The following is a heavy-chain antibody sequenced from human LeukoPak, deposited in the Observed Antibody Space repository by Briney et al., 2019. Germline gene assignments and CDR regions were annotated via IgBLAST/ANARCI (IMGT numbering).Heavy chain of an antibody. V-gene: IGHV3-30*18. Sequence: SGGSLRLSCEPSGFTFTSYAMTWVRQTPSKGLEWVAVISYDGSNKYYADSVKGRFTISRDKSKNTLYLQMNSLRPEDTAVYYCAKDSIVYYYYYMDVWGKGTTVTVSS. CDR1: GFTFTSYA. CDR2: ISYDGSNK. D-gene: IGHD3-16*02. CDR3: AKDSIVYYYYYMDV. J-gene: IGHJ6*03.